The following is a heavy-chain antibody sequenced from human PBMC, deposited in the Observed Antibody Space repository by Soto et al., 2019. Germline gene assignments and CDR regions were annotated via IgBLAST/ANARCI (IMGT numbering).Heavy chain of an antibody. CDR3: ATDKGDSYGYGSY. J-gene: IGHJ4*02. V-gene: IGHV1-58*01. Sequence: ASVKVFCKASGFTFTNSAVQWVRQARGQRLEWIGWIVVGSGNTNYAQKFQARVTITRDMSTTTAYMELSSLRSEDTAVYYCATDKGDSYGYGSYWGQGTLVTVSS. D-gene: IGHD5-18*01. CDR1: GFTFTNSA. CDR2: IVVGSGNT.